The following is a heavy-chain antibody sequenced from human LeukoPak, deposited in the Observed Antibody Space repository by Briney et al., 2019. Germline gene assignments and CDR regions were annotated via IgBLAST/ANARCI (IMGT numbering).Heavy chain of an antibody. J-gene: IGHJ4*02. Sequence: PSETRSLTCIVAGGSLSSSSYYWGWIRQPPVKGLEWIGSIFDSGSTYYNPSLKSRVTISVDTSKNQFSLKLSSVTAADTAVYYCAREPLGYYDSSGYPFDYWGQGTLVTVSS. CDR2: IFDSGST. D-gene: IGHD3-22*01. CDR3: AREPLGYYDSSGYPFDY. V-gene: IGHV4-39*07. CDR1: GGSLSSSSYY.